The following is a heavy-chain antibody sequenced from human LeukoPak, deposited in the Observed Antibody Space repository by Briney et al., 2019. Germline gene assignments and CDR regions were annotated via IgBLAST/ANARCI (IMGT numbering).Heavy chain of an antibody. CDR3: ARVYYGYGYGMDV. CDR1: GGSVSSGSYY. CDR2: IYYSGST. D-gene: IGHD3-10*01. V-gene: IGHV4-30-4*08. J-gene: IGHJ6*02. Sequence: SETLSLTCTVSGGSVSSGSYYWSWIRQPPGKGLEWIGYIYYSGSTYYNPSLKSRVTISVDTSKNQFSLELSSVTAADTAVYYCARVYYGYGYGMDVWGQGTTVTVSS.